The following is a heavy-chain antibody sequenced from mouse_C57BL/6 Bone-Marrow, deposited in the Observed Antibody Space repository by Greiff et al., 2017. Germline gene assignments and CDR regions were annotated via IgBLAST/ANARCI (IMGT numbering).Heavy chain of an antibody. D-gene: IGHD2-3*01. CDR3: ARLGGYFYFDY. V-gene: IGHV1-81*01. Sequence: VQRVESGAELARPGASVKLSCKASGYTFTSYGISWVKQRTGQGLEWIGEIYPRSGNTYYNEKFKGKATLTADKSSSTAYMELRSLTSEDSAVYFCARLGGYFYFDYWGQGTTLTVSS. CDR1: GYTFTSYG. CDR2: IYPRSGNT. J-gene: IGHJ2*01.